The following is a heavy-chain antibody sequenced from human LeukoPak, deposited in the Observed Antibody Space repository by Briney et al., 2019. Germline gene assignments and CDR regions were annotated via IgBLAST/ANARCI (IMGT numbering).Heavy chain of an antibody. D-gene: IGHD4-17*01. J-gene: IGHJ4*02. CDR3: ARQSGDYDFDY. V-gene: IGHV1-8*01. CDR1: GYTFTSYD. Sequence: ASVKVSCKASGYTFTSYDINWVRQATGQGLEWIGRMNPNSGNTGYAQKFQGRVTMIRNASINTAYMELSSLRSEDTAVYYCARQSGDYDFDYWGQGTLVTVSS. CDR2: MNPNSGNT.